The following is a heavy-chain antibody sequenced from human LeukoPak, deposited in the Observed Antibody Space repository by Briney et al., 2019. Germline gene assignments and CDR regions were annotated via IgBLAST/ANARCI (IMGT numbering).Heavy chain of an antibody. J-gene: IGHJ4*02. CDR1: GFTFSSYW. V-gene: IGHV3-7*01. CDR2: IKRDGSEK. CDR3: AREELNYDYVWGSYRHDKDFDY. D-gene: IGHD3-16*02. Sequence: GGSLRLSCAASGFTFSSYWMSWVRQAPGKGLEWVANIKRDGSEKYYVDSVKGRFTISRDNAKNSLYLQMNSLRAEDTAVYYCAREELNYDYVWGSYRHDKDFDYWGQGTLVTVSS.